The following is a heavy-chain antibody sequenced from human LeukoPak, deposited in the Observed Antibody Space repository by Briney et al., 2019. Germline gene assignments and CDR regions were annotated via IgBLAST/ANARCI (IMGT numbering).Heavy chain of an antibody. CDR1: GFTFSSYS. V-gene: IGHV3-21*01. D-gene: IGHD5-12*01. CDR2: ISSSSSYI. Sequence: GGSLRLSCAASGFTFSSYSMNWVRQAPGKGLEWVSSISSSSSYIYYADSVKGRFTISRDNAKNSLYLQMNSLRAEDTAVYYCARYPTQWLRYGYFDCWGQGTLVTVSS. CDR3: ARYPTQWLRYGYFDC. J-gene: IGHJ4*02.